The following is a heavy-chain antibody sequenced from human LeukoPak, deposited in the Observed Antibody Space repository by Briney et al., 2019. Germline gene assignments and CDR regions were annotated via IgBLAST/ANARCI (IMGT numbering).Heavy chain of an antibody. J-gene: IGHJ3*02. CDR2: IKQDGSEK. Sequence: GGSLRLSCATSGFTFSRFWLTWVRQAPGKGLEWVASIKQDGSEKQYGDFVEGRFTISRDNAKNSMSLQMNSLRVEDTALYYCARDAGRREDIWGQGTMVTVSS. D-gene: IGHD1-1*01. CDR1: GFTFSRFW. V-gene: IGHV3-7*01. CDR3: ARDAGRREDI.